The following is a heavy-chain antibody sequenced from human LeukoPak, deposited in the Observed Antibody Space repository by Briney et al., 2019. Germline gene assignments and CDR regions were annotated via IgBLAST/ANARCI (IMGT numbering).Heavy chain of an antibody. CDR2: IYSGGNT. Sequence: TGGSLRLSWAASGFAVIDNYMTWVRQAPGKGLEWVAVIYSGGNTYYADSVAGRFTISGDTATNTVYLQMNSLRADDTAVYYCAREDSGYGLHLDYWGQGTLVTVSS. D-gene: IGHD5-12*01. CDR1: GFAVIDNY. V-gene: IGHV3-66*01. J-gene: IGHJ4*02. CDR3: AREDSGYGLHLDY.